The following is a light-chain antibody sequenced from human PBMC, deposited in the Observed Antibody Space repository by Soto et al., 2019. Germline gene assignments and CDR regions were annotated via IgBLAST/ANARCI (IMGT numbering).Light chain of an antibody. CDR2: VAS. V-gene: IGKV1-9*01. CDR3: QQLKSYRSIT. CDR1: QGINSY. J-gene: IGKJ5*01. Sequence: DIQLTQSRSFLSASVGDRVTITCRASQGINSYLAWYQQKPGKAPKLLIYVASTLQSGVPSRFSGSGSGTEFTLTISSLQPEDFATYYCQQLKSYRSITFGQGTRLEIK.